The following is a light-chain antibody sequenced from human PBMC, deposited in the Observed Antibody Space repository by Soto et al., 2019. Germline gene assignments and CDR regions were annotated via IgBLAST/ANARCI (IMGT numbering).Light chain of an antibody. CDR2: DAS. CDR3: QQYGSPPLT. J-gene: IGKJ1*01. Sequence: DIVLTQSPGTLSLSPGERATLSCRASQSVSSSYLAWYQQKPGQAPRLLIYDASSRTTGIPDRFSGSGYGKVCAFSSNRLVPEDLEVYYGQQYGSPPLTFGQGTKVEIK. V-gene: IGKV3-20*01. CDR1: QSVSSSY.